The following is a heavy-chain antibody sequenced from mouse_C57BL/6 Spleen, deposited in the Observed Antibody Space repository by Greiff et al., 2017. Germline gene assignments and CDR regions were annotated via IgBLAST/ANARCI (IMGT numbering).Heavy chain of an antibody. CDR1: GYTFTSYW. CDR3: AREATMVTTYYFDY. D-gene: IGHD2-1*01. J-gene: IGHJ2*01. Sequence: VQLQQPGAELVKPGASVKMSCKASGYTFTSYWITWVKQRPGQGLEWIGEIYPGSGSTNYNEKFKSKATLTVDTSSSTAYMQLSSLTSEDSAVYYCAREATMVTTYYFDYWGQGTTLTVSS. V-gene: IGHV1-55*01. CDR2: IYPGSGST.